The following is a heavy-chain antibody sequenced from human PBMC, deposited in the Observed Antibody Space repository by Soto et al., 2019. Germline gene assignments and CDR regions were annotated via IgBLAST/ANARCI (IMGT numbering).Heavy chain of an antibody. V-gene: IGHV1-18*01. CDR3: ARDRFSSGWGGVSVGYFDY. D-gene: IGHD6-19*01. CDR1: GYTFTSYG. J-gene: IGHJ4*02. Sequence: QVPLVQSGAEVKKPGASVKVSCKASGYTFTSYGIIWVRQAPGQGLEWMGWISAYNGNTNYAQKLQGRVTMTTDTSTGTAYMELRSLRSDDTAVYYCARDRFSSGWGGVSVGYFDYWGQGTLVTVSS. CDR2: ISAYNGNT.